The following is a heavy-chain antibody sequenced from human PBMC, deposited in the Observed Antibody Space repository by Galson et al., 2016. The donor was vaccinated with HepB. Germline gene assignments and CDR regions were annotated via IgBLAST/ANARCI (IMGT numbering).Heavy chain of an antibody. D-gene: IGHD6-19*01. CDR3: AKPFLSSGLYYFDY. CDR1: GITFNTYN. CDR2: ISTSSSPI. V-gene: IGHV3-21*01. J-gene: IGHJ4*02. Sequence: SLRLSCAASGITFNTYNMVWVRQAPGKGLEWVSYISTSSSPISYRDSVKGRFTISRDNTKNSLYLQMNSLRDDDTAVYYCAKPFLSSGLYYFDYWGRGTLVTVSS.